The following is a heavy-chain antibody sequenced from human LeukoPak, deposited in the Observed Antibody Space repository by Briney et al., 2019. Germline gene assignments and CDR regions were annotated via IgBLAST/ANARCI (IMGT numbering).Heavy chain of an antibody. V-gene: IGHV3-23*01. D-gene: IGHD2-15*01. CDR1: GLTFNTYA. J-gene: IGHJ4*02. CDR3: AKGQGSSSSSIDW. CDR2: ISDSGGST. Sequence: GGSLRLSCAASGLTFNTYAMNWVRQAPEKGLEWVSAISDSGGSTYYADSVKGRFTISRDNSKNTVYLQIHRLRAEDTAVYYCAKGQGSSSSSIDWWGQGTLVTVSS.